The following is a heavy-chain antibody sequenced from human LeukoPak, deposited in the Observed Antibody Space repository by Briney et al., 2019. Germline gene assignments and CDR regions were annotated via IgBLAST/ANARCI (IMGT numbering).Heavy chain of an antibody. CDR2: ISSSNSTI. CDR3: AKDLEWAAAGTDYYGMDV. J-gene: IGHJ6*02. D-gene: IGHD6-13*01. V-gene: IGHV3-48*01. CDR1: GFTFSTYS. Sequence: GGSLRLSCAASGFTFSTYSMNWVRQAPGKGLEWVSYISSSNSTIYYADSVKGRFTISRDNSKNTLYLQMNSLRAEDTAVYYCAKDLEWAAAGTDYYGMDVWGQGTTVTVSS.